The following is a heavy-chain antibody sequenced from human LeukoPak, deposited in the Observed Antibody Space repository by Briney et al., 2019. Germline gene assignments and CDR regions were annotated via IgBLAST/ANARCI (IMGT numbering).Heavy chain of an antibody. D-gene: IGHD3-3*01. V-gene: IGHV3-74*01. CDR1: GCTFSNYW. J-gene: IGHJ5*02. Sequence: PGGSLRLSCVGSGCTFSNYWGHWVRQAPGEGLVWVSRINVEGSRTDYADSVRGRFTISRDNVKNTLYLQMNSLTAEDTAVYYCVRSMSGRNDLWGQGTLVSVSS. CDR2: INVEGSRT. CDR3: VRSMSGRNDL.